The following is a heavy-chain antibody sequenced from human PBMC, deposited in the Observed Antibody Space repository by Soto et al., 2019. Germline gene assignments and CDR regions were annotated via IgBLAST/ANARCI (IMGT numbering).Heavy chain of an antibody. D-gene: IGHD3-22*01. Sequence: ASVKVSCKASGYTFTSYVMHWVRQAPGQRLEWMGWINAGNGNTKYSQKFQGRVTITRDTSASTAYMELSSLRSEDTAVYYCARDISYYYDSSGYYYSSWFDPWGQGTLVTVSS. CDR1: GYTFTSYV. J-gene: IGHJ5*02. CDR2: INAGNGNT. CDR3: ARDISYYYDSSGYYYSSWFDP. V-gene: IGHV1-3*01.